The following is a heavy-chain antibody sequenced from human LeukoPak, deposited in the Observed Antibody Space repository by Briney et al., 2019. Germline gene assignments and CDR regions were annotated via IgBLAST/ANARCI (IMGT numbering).Heavy chain of an antibody. J-gene: IGHJ4*02. D-gene: IGHD1-26*01. V-gene: IGHV3-49*04. Sequence: GSLRLSCTASGFTFGDYAMSWVRQAPGKGLEWVGFIRSKAYGGTTEYAASVKGRFTISRDDSKSIAYLQMNSLKTEDTAVYYCTREGNDSGSYWAPDYWGQGTLVTVSS. CDR3: TREGNDSGSYWAPDY. CDR2: IRSKAYGGTT. CDR1: GFTFGDYA.